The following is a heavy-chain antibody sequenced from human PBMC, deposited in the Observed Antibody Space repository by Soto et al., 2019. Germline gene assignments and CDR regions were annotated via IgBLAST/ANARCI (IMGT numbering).Heavy chain of an antibody. J-gene: IGHJ4*02. V-gene: IGHV4-59*01. D-gene: IGHD3-22*01. CDR2: IYYSGST. CDR3: ARDNGRENYYDSSGYWYYFDY. Sequence: SETRSLTCTVSGGSISSYYWSWIRQPPGKGLEWIGYIYYSGSTNYNPSLKSRVTISVDTSKNQFSLKLSSVTAADTAVYYCARDNGRENYYDSSGYWYYFDYWGQGTLVTVSS. CDR1: GGSISSYY.